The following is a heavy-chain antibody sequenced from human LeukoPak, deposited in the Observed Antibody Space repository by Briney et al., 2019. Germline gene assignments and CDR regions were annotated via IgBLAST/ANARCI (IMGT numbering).Heavy chain of an antibody. V-gene: IGHV1-69*05. D-gene: IGHD3-22*01. J-gene: IGHJ4*02. CDR3: ARVPLSGYYDSSGYMSY. Sequence: SVKVSCKASGGTFSSYAISWVRQAPGQGLEWMGRIIPIFGTANYAQKFQGRVTITTDESTSTAYMELSSLRSEDMAVYYCARVPLSGYYDSSGYMSYWGQGTLVTVSS. CDR2: IIPIFGTA. CDR1: GGTFSSYA.